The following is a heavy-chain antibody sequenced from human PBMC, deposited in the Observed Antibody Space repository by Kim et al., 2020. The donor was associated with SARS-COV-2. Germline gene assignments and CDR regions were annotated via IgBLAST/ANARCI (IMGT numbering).Heavy chain of an antibody. J-gene: IGHJ2*01. CDR1: GGSFSGYY. CDR3: ARTPRGSGWYWYFDL. Sequence: SETLSLTCAVYGGSFSGYYWSWIRQPPGKGLEWIGEINHSGSTNYNPSLKSRVTISVDTSKNQFSLKLSSVTAADTAVYYCARTPRGSGWYWYFDLWGRGTLVTVSS. V-gene: IGHV4-34*01. D-gene: IGHD6-19*01. CDR2: INHSGST.